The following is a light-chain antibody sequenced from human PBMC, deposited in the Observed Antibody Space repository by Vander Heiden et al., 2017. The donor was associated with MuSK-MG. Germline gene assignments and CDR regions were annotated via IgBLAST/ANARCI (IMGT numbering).Light chain of an antibody. CDR2: AAS. Sequence: DIQMTQSPSSLSASVGDRVTITCRASQSISSYLNWYQQKPGKAPKRLIYAASSLQSGVASRFSGSGSGTDFTLTISSRQPEDFASYYCQQNDSNPFFTFGHGTKVXIK. CDR3: QQNDSNPFFT. J-gene: IGKJ3*01. V-gene: IGKV1-39*01. CDR1: QSISSY.